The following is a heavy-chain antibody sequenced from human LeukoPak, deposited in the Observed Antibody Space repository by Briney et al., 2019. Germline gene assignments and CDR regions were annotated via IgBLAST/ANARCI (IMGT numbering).Heavy chain of an antibody. Sequence: GGSLRLSCAASGFTFSSYWMHWVRQAPGKGLVWVSRINSDGSSTRYADSVKGGFTISSENAKNTLYLQMNNLRAEDTAVYYCARVRDIVVVPVKKRLNWFDPWGQGTLVTVSS. V-gene: IGHV3-74*01. J-gene: IGHJ5*02. CDR2: INSDGSST. CDR3: ARVRDIVVVPVKKRLNWFDP. CDR1: GFTFSSYW. D-gene: IGHD2-2*01.